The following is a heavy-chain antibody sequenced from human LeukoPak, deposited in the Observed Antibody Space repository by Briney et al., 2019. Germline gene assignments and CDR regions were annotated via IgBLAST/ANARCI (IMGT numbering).Heavy chain of an antibody. CDR1: GFTFSSYA. D-gene: IGHD3-22*01. CDR2: ISSSGGST. V-gene: IGHV3-23*01. J-gene: IGHJ3*02. CDR3: ARENYYDSSGYYYSGAFDI. Sequence: GGSLRLSCAATGFTFSSYAMSWVRQAPGKGLEWVSAISSSGGSTYYADSVKGRFTISRDNSKNTLYLQMNSLRAEDTAVYYCARENYYDSSGYYYSGAFDIWGQGTMVTVSS.